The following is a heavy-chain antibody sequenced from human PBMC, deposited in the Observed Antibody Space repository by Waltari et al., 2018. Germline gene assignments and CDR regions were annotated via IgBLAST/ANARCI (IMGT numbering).Heavy chain of an antibody. CDR3: ARDRSSWNYYYGMDV. CDR2: IWYDGSNK. D-gene: IGHD6-13*01. V-gene: IGHV3-33*01. CDR1: GFTFSSYG. J-gene: IGHJ6*02. Sequence: QVQLVESGGGVVQPGRSLRLSCAASGFTFSSYGMHWVRQAPGKGLEWVAVIWYDGSNKDDADSVKGRFTISRDNSKNTLYLQMNSLRAEDTAVYYCARDRSSWNYYYGMDVWGQGTTVTVSS.